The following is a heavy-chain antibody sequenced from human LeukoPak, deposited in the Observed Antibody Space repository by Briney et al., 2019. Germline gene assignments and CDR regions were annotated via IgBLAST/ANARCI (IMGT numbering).Heavy chain of an antibody. V-gene: IGHV4-39*07. CDR3: AQWELPKGGFGY. CDR2: IYYSGST. Sequence: SETLSLTCTVSGGSISSSSYYWGWIRQPPGKGLEWIGSIYYSGSTYYNPSLKSRVTISVDTSKNQFSLKLSSVTAADTAVYYCAQWELPKGGFGYWGQGTLVTVSS. CDR1: GGSISSSSYY. D-gene: IGHD1-26*01. J-gene: IGHJ4*02.